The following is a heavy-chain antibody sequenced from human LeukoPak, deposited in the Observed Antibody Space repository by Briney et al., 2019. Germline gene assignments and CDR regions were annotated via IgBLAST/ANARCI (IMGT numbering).Heavy chain of an antibody. V-gene: IGHV1-69*04. CDR3: ARDLYSGHEGNAFDI. D-gene: IGHD5-12*01. Sequence: SVKVSCKASGGTXSSYAITGVRQAPGQGLEWMGRIIPILGIANYAQKFQGRVTIIADKSTSTAYMELSSLRSEDTAVYYCARDLYSGHEGNAFDIWGQRTMVTVSS. CDR1: GGTXSSYA. CDR2: IIPILGIA. J-gene: IGHJ3*02.